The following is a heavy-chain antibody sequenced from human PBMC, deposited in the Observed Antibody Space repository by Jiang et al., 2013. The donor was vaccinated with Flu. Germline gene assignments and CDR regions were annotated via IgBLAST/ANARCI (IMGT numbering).Heavy chain of an antibody. D-gene: IGHD6-19*01. CDR2: IYYSGST. CDR3: ARHGPPSSGWSMDWFDP. J-gene: IGHJ5*02. Sequence: GPGLVKPSETLSLTCTVSGGSISSSSYYWGWIRQPPGKGLEWIGSIYYSGSTYYNPSLKSRVTISVDTSKNQFSLKLSSVTAADTAVYYCARHGPPSSGWSMDWFDPWGQGTLVTVSS. V-gene: IGHV4-39*01. CDR1: GGSISSSSYY.